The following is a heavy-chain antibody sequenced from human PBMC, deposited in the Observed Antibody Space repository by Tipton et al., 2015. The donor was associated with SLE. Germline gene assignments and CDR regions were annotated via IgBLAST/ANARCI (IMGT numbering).Heavy chain of an antibody. CDR2: IFYVGST. CDR1: GGSVKNNDYF. CDR3: ARTYYHFDY. D-gene: IGHD3-22*01. Sequence: TLSLTCTVSGGSVKNNDYFWGWIRQSPGKGLEWIGSIFYVGSTYYNPAIDSRVTISIDTSKDQLSLKLSSVTAADTAVYYCARTYYHFDYWGQGTLVTVSS. V-gene: IGHV4-39*01. J-gene: IGHJ4*02.